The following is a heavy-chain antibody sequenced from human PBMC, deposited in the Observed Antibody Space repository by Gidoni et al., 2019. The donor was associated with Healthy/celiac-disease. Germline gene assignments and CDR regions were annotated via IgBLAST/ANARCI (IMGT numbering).Heavy chain of an antibody. D-gene: IGHD3-22*01. CDR2: ISGSGGST. Sequence: EVQLLESGGGLVQPGGSLRLSCAASGFTFSSYAMSWVRQAPGKGLKWVSAISGSGGSTYYADSGKGRFTISRDNSKNTLYLQMNSLRAEDTAVYYCANGEVDSSGYSWGQGTLVTVSS. V-gene: IGHV3-23*01. J-gene: IGHJ4*02. CDR3: ANGEVDSSGYS. CDR1: GFTFSSYA.